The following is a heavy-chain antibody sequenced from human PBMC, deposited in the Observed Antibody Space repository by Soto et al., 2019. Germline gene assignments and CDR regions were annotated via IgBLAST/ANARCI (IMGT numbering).Heavy chain of an antibody. CDR1: GYTFTNFG. Sequence: QVQLVQSGAEVKKPGASVKVSCKTSGYTFTNFGLSWVRQSPGQGLEWKGWISDYNDSTNYAQNFQGTVTMTTDTSTTTAHMELRSLRSDATAVYYYARGGTPIDYWGQGTLVTVSS. CDR3: ARGGTPIDY. V-gene: IGHV1-18*01. J-gene: IGHJ4*02. CDR2: ISDYNDST. D-gene: IGHD3-16*01.